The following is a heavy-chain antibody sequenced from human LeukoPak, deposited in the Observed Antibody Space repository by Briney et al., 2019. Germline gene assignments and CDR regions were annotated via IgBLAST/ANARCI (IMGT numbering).Heavy chain of an antibody. Sequence: SETLSLTCTVSGGSISTYYWSWIRQPPGKGLEWTGYISYSGSTNYNPSLKSRVTISLDTSKNQFALKLCSVTAADTAVYYCARSIIGTRSKFDYWGQGTLVTVSS. V-gene: IGHV4-59*08. CDR2: ISYSGST. CDR3: ARSIIGTRSKFDY. D-gene: IGHD1/OR15-1a*01. CDR1: GGSISTYY. J-gene: IGHJ4*02.